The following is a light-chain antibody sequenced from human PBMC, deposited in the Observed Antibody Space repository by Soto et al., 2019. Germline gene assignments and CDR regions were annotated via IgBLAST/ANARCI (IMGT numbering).Light chain of an antibody. Sequence: QSVLTQPASVSGSRGQSISISCSGTASDVGGYNYVSWYQQHPGKVPKLIIYDVTDRPSGVSNRFSGSKSGNTAFLTISGLQAEDEADYYCSSYTTSSPYVFGTGTKVTVL. CDR1: ASDVGGYNY. CDR2: DVT. CDR3: SSYTTSSPYV. J-gene: IGLJ1*01. V-gene: IGLV2-14*03.